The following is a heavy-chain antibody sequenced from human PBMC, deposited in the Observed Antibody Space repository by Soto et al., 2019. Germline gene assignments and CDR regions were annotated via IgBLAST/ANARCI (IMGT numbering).Heavy chain of an antibody. CDR3: ARYIYGYVDY. Sequence: PGGSLRLSCAASGFTFSDYYMSWIRQAPGKGLEWVSYISSISSYTSYADSVKGRFTIPRDNAKNSLYLQVNSLRAEDTAVYYCARYIYGYVDYWGQGTLVTVSS. V-gene: IGHV3-11*06. CDR2: ISSISSYT. D-gene: IGHD5-18*01. CDR1: GFTFSDYY. J-gene: IGHJ4*02.